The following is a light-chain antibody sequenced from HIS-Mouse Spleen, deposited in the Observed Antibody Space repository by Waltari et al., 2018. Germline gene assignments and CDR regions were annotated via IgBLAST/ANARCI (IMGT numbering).Light chain of an antibody. CDR2: EGS. CDR1: SSYVGSYNL. Sequence: QSALTQPASVSVSPGHSLTISCTGTSSYVGSYNLVSWYQQHPGKAPKLMIYEGSKRPSGVSNRFSGSKSGNTASLTISGLQAEDEADYYCCSYAGSSTLVFGGGTKLTVL. J-gene: IGLJ3*02. CDR3: CSYAGSSTLV. V-gene: IGLV2-23*01.